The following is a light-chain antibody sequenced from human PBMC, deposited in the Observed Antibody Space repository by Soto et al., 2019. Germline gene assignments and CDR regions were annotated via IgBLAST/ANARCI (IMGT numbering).Light chain of an antibody. CDR3: QHYNSYSEA. CDR2: KAS. CDR1: QTISSW. J-gene: IGKJ1*01. Sequence: DIQMTQSPSTLSGSVGDRVTITCLASQTISSWLAWYQQKPGKAPKLLIYKASTLKSGVPSRFSGSGSGTEFTLTISSLQPDDFATYYCQHYNSYSEAFGQGIKVDIK. V-gene: IGKV1-5*03.